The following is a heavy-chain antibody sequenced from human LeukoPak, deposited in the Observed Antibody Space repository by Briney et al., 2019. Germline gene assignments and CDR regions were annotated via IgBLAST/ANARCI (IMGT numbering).Heavy chain of an antibody. D-gene: IGHD5-24*01. CDR3: ARAGNGYKRDAFDI. J-gene: IGHJ3*02. CDR2: ISYDGSNK. CDR1: GFTFSSYA. V-gene: IGHV3-30-3*01. Sequence: GGSLRLSCAPSGFTFSSYAMHWVRQAPGKGLEWVAVISYDGSNKYYADSVKGRFTISRDNSKNALYLQMNSLRAEDTAVYYCARAGNGYKRDAFDIWGQGTMVTVSS.